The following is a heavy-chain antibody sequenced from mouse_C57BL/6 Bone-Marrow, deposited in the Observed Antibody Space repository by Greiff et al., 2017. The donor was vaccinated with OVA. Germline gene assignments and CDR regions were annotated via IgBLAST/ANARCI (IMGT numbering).Heavy chain of an antibody. J-gene: IGHJ3*01. CDR1: GFSLTSYA. D-gene: IGHD1-1*01. Sequence: QVQLKESGPGLVAPSPCLSITCTVSGFSLTSYAISWVRQPPGKGLEWLGVIWTGGGTNYNSALNSRLSISKDNSKSQVFLKMNSLQTDDTARYYCATYYGSLFAYWGQGTLVTVSA. CDR2: IWTGGGT. CDR3: ATYYGSLFAY. V-gene: IGHV2-9-1*01.